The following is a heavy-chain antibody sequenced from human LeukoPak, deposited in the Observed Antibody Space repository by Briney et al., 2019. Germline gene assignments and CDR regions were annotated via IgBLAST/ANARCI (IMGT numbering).Heavy chain of an antibody. V-gene: IGHV1-69*05. CDR3: ASVEQWLDAFDI. D-gene: IGHD6-19*01. CDR2: IIPIFGTA. CDR1: GGTFSSYA. Sequence: SVKVSCKASGGTFSSYAISWVRQAPGQGLEWMGRIIPIFGTANYAQKFQGRVTITTDESTSTAYMELSSLRPEDTAVYYCASVEQWLDAFDIWGQGTMVTVSS. J-gene: IGHJ3*02.